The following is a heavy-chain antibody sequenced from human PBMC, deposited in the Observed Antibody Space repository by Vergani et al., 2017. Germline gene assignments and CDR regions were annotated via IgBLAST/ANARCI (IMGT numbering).Heavy chain of an antibody. CDR1: GFTFSSYA. CDR2: ISGSGGST. Sequence: EVQLLESGGGLVQPGGSLRLSCAASGFTFSSYAMSWVRQAPGKGLEWVSAISGSGGSTYYADSVKGRFTISRDNSKNTLYLQMNSLRSEDTAVYYCAIWGHTYYYDSSGYYSDYWGQGTLVTVSS. D-gene: IGHD3-22*01. J-gene: IGHJ4*02. V-gene: IGHV3-23*01. CDR3: AIWGHTYYYDSSGYYSDY.